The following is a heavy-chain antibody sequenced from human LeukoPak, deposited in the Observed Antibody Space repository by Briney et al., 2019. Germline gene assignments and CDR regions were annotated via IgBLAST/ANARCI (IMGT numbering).Heavy chain of an antibody. CDR1: NGPTNTYQ. CDR3: ARVPGGALNWFDP. CDR2: IHYSGST. Sequence: SETLSLTCTVSNGPTNTYQWTWIRQPPGRGLEWIGNIHYSGSTNYNPSLKSRVTISVDTSKNQFSLKLSSVTAADTAVYYCARVPGGALNWFDPWGQGTLVTVSS. D-gene: IGHD1-1*01. V-gene: IGHV4-59*08. J-gene: IGHJ5*02.